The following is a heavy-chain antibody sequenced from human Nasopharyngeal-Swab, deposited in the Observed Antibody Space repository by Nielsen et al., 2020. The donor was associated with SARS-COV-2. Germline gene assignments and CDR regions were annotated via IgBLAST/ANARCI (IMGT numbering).Heavy chain of an antibody. V-gene: IGHV3-33*01. D-gene: IGHD3-3*01. CDR3: ARGNDFRSVYHPYYYDY. J-gene: IGHJ4*02. CDR2: IWYDGSNK. Sequence: GESLKISCAASGFTFSSYGMHWVRQAPGKGLEWVALIWYDGSNKYCADSVKGRFTISRDNTKNTLYLQINSLRAEDTAVYYCARGNDFRSVYHPYYYDYWGQGTVVTVSS. CDR1: GFTFSSYG.